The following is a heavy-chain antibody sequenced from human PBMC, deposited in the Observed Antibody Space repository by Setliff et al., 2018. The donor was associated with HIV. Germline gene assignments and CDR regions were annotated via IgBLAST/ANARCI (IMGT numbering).Heavy chain of an antibody. D-gene: IGHD6-6*01. CDR1: GGSIGNGGHC. CDR2: IFYSGTT. CDR3: ARTRVWADAGRYFDS. J-gene: IGHJ4*02. Sequence: SETLSLTCTVSGGSIGNGGHCWSWIRQHPGRGLEWIGYIFYSGTTYYNPSLKSRVVISVDSSKNLFSLNLKSVTAADTAVYYCARTRVWADAGRYFDSWGQGTLVTVSS. V-gene: IGHV4-31*03.